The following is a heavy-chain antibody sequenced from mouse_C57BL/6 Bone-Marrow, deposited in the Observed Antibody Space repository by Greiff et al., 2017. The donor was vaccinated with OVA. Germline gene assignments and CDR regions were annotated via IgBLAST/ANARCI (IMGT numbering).Heavy chain of an antibody. Sequence: QVQLQQPGAELVRPGTSVKLSCKASGYTFTSYWMHWVKQRPGQGLEWIGVIDPSDSYTNYNQKFKGKATLTVDTSSSTAYMQLSSLTSADSAVYRSERPMWAMDYRGNATTITV. D-gene: IGHD6-5*01. CDR3: ERPMWAMDY. V-gene: IGHV1-59*01. J-gene: IGHJ4*01. CDR1: GYTFTSYW. CDR2: IDPSDSYT.